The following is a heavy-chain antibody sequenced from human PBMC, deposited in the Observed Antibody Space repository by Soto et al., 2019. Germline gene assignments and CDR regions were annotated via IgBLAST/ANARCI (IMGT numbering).Heavy chain of an antibody. V-gene: IGHV1-69*06. D-gene: IGHD3-22*01. J-gene: IGHJ4*02. CDR2: IIPIFGTA. CDR1: GGTFSSYA. Sequence: RASVKVSCKASGGTFSSYAISWVRQAPGQGLEWMGGIIPIFGTANYAQKFQGRVTITADKSTSTAYMELSSLRSEDTAVYYCASGNYYDSSGYYYRDYWGQGTLVTVSS. CDR3: ASGNYYDSSGYYYRDY.